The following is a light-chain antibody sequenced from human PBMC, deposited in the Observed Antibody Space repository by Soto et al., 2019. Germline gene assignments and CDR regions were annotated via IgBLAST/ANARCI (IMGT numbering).Light chain of an antibody. J-gene: IGKJ1*01. CDR2: KAS. V-gene: IGKV1-5*03. Sequence: DIQMTQSPSTLSSSVGDRVTITCRASQSISSWLAWYQQKPGKAPKLLIYKASSLESGVPSRFSGSGSATEFTLTISSLQPDDFATYYCQQYNSPPTFGQGTKVEIK. CDR3: QQYNSPPT. CDR1: QSISSW.